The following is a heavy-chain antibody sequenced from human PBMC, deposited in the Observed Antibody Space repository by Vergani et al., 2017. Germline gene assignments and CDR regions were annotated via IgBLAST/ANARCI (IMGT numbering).Heavy chain of an antibody. Sequence: QVQLQESGPGLVKPSQTLSLTCTVSGGSISSGGYYWSWIRQHPGKGLEWIGYIYYSGSTYYNPSLKSRVTISVATSKNQFTLKLSSVTAADTAVYYCARWVRIAVAAKQRYYFDYWGQGTLVTVSS. V-gene: IGHV4-31*03. J-gene: IGHJ4*02. CDR3: ARWVRIAVAAKQRYYFDY. CDR2: IYYSGST. D-gene: IGHD6-19*01. CDR1: GGSISSGGYY.